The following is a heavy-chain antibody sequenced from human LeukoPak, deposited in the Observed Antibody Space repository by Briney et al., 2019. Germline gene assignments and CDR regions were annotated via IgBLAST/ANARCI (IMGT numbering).Heavy chain of an antibody. V-gene: IGHV3-21*04. CDR1: GFTFSDYA. D-gene: IGHD3-22*01. J-gene: IGHJ4*02. CDR3: ARDRAYYYDSSGYYYFDH. CDR2: ISTSGSGT. Sequence: GGSLRLSCVASGFTFSDYAMNWVRQAPGKGLEWVSVISTSGSGTYYADSVKGRFTISRDNAKNSLYLQMNSLRDEDTAVYYCARDRAYYYDSSGYYYFDHWGQGTLVTVSS.